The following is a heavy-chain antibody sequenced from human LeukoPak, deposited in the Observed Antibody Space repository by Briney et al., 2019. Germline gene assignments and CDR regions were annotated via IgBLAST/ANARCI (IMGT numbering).Heavy chain of an antibody. V-gene: IGHV4-34*01. CDR2: INHSGST. Sequence: SETLSLTCAVYGGSFSGYYWSWIRQPPGKGLEWIGEINHSGSTNYNPSLKSRVTISVDTSKNQFSLKLSSVTAADTAVYYCARLIAEYQDTPPANYWFDPWGQGTLVTVSS. CDR1: GGSFSGYY. CDR3: ARLIAEYQDTPPANYWFDP. D-gene: IGHD2-2*01. J-gene: IGHJ5*02.